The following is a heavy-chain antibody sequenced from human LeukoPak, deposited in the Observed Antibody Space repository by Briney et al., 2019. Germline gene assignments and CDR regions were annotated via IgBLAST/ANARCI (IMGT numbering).Heavy chain of an antibody. D-gene: IGHD3-10*01. CDR3: ARWFGAKYYFDY. V-gene: IGHV1-69*13. CDR1: GYTFTSYG. Sequence: PVKVSCKASGYTFTSYGISWVRQAPGQGLEWMGGIIPIFGTANYAQKFQGRVTITADESTSTAYMELSSLRSEDTAVYYCARWFGAKYYFDYWGQGTLVTVSS. CDR2: IIPIFGTA. J-gene: IGHJ4*02.